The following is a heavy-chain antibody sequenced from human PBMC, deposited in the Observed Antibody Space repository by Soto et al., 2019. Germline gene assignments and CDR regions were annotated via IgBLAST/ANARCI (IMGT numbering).Heavy chain of an antibody. J-gene: IGHJ5*02. CDR2: IIPIFGTA. CDR1: GGTFSTYT. Sequence: QVQLVQSGAEVKKPGSSVKVSCKYSGGTFSTYTLAWVRQAPGQGLEWVGGIIPIFGTANYPQKFKGRVTITADESTSTAYMELSSLRSEDTAVYYCARSQDSSGYWNSCFDPWGQGTLVTVSS. CDR3: ARSQDSSGYWNSCFDP. D-gene: IGHD3-22*01. V-gene: IGHV1-69*01.